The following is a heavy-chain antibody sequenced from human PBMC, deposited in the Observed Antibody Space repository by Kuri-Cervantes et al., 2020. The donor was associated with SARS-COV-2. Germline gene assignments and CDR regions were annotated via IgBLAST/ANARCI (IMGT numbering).Heavy chain of an antibody. CDR3: ARGPRITGTTGCWFDP. CDR1: GYTFTGYY. Sequence: ASVKVSCKASGYTFTGYYMHWVRQAPGQGLEWMGWINPNSGGTNYAQKFQGRVTMTRDTSISTAYMELSRLRSDDSAGYYCARGPRITGTTGCWFDPWGQGTLVTVSS. CDR2: INPNSGGT. V-gene: IGHV1-2*02. J-gene: IGHJ5*02. D-gene: IGHD1-7*01.